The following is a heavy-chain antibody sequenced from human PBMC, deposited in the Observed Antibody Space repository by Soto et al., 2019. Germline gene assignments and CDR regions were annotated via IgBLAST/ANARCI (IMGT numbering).Heavy chain of an antibody. V-gene: IGHV4-61*01. Sequence: QVQLQESGPGLVKPSETLSLTCTVSGGSVSSGSYYWSWIRQPPGKGLEWIGYIYYSGSTNYNPSLKSRVTISVDTSKNQFSLKLSSVTAADTAVYYCAREAWTLDYWGQGTLVTVSS. D-gene: IGHD1-1*01. CDR1: GGSVSSGSYY. CDR3: AREAWTLDY. CDR2: IYYSGST. J-gene: IGHJ4*02.